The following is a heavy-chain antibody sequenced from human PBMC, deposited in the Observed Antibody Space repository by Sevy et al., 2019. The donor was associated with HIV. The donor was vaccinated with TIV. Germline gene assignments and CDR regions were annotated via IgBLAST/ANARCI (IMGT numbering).Heavy chain of an antibody. V-gene: IGHV3-23*01. D-gene: IGHD2-8*02. CDR1: GFNFNIYS. CDR3: AREGCTGPHDH. Sequence: GGSLRLSCVASGFNFNIYSMSWVRQAPGKGLEWVSTLSFGCGRINHADSVQGRFTMSRNESKKTVYLEMNSLRAEDTAVYYCAREGCTGPHDHWGQGTLVTVSS. CDR2: LSFGCGRI. J-gene: IGHJ4*02.